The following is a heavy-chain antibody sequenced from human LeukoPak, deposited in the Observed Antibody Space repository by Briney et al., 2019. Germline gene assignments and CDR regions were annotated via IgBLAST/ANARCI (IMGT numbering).Heavy chain of an antibody. Sequence: GGSLRLSCAASGFTFSNYAMSWVRQAPGKGLEWVSVIYTGGSTYYADSVKGRFTISRDHPKNTLFLQMNNLRAEDTAVYYCARVIGDPDAFDIWGQGAMVTVSS. J-gene: IGHJ3*02. CDR2: IYTGGST. CDR1: GFTFSNYA. D-gene: IGHD7-27*01. V-gene: IGHV3-53*01. CDR3: ARVIGDPDAFDI.